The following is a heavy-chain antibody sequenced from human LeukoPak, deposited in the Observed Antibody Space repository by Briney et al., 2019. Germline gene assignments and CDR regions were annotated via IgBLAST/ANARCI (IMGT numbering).Heavy chain of an antibody. J-gene: IGHJ5*02. V-gene: IGHV3-7*05. CDR2: IKQDGSVN. CDR3: ARASNPWLQLT. D-gene: IGHD5-24*01. Sequence: GGSLRLSCAASGLTFSNYWMIWVRQAPGKGLEWVGNIKQDGSVNRYADSVRGRFTISRDNAQTSLYLQMNSLRAEDTAVYYCARASNPWLQLTWGQGTLVTVSS. CDR1: GLTFSNYW.